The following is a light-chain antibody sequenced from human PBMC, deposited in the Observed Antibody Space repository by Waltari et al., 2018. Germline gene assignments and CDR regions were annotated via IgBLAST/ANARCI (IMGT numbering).Light chain of an antibody. CDR2: DVR. CDR3: SSYTSRSTYV. Sequence: QSALTQPASVSGSPGQSITIPCTGTSSDVGGYKYLSWYQQHLGKAPKLMIYDVRERPAGVSNRVSGSKSGNTASLTISGLQTDDEADYYCSSYTSRSTYVFGSGTKVTVL. CDR1: SSDVGGYKY. V-gene: IGLV2-14*01. J-gene: IGLJ1*01.